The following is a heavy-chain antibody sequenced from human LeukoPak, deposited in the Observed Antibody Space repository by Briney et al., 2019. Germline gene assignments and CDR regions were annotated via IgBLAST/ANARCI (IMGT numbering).Heavy chain of an antibody. CDR1: GFTFSSYA. J-gene: IGHJ3*02. V-gene: IGHV3-23*01. D-gene: IGHD2-2*01. CDR3: AKDRYCSSTSCLDAFDI. Sequence: PGGSLRLSCAASGFTFSSYAMSWVRQAPGKGLEWVSAISGSGGSTYYADSVKGRFTISRDNSENTLYLQMNSLRAEDTAVYYCAKDRYCSSTSCLDAFDIWGQGTMVTVSS. CDR2: ISGSGGST.